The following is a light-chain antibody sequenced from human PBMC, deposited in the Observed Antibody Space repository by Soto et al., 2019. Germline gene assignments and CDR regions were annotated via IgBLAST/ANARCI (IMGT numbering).Light chain of an antibody. J-gene: IGLJ1*01. CDR3: SSYTSISTLV. CDR1: SSDVGSYNL. V-gene: IGLV2-14*02. CDR2: EGS. Sequence: QSVLTQPASVSGSPGQSITISCTGTSSDVGSYNLVSWYQQYPGKAPKFMIYEGSKRPSGVSNRFSGSKSGNTASLTISGLQAEVLADYYCSSYTSISTLVFGTGTKVTVL.